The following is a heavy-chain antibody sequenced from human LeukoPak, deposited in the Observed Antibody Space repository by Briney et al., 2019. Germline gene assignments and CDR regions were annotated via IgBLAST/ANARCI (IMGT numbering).Heavy chain of an antibody. CDR2: IYYRGST. CDR3: ARHYLSDGILSTFDP. CDR1: GGSISSSPYY. V-gene: IGHV4-39*01. Sequence: SETLSLTCTVSGGSISSSPYYWGWIRQPPGKGLEWIGTIYYRGSTYSNPSLNSRVTISLDTSRNQFSLRLRSVTAADTALYYCARHYLSDGILSTFDPWGQGTLVTVSS. J-gene: IGHJ5*02. D-gene: IGHD2-2*01.